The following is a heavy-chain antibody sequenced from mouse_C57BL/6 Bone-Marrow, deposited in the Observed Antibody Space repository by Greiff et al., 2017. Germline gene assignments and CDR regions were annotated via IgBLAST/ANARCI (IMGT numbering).Heavy chain of an antibody. CDR1: GYTFTNYW. Sequence: QVQLQQSGAELVRPGTSVKMSCKASGYTFTNYWIGWAKQRPGHGLEWIGDIYPGGGYTNYNEKFKGKDTLTADKSSSTAYMQSSSLTSEDSAIYYCARGYYGSFFDYWGQGTTLTVSS. CDR3: ARGYYGSFFDY. CDR2: IYPGGGYT. D-gene: IGHD1-1*01. J-gene: IGHJ2*01. V-gene: IGHV1-63*01.